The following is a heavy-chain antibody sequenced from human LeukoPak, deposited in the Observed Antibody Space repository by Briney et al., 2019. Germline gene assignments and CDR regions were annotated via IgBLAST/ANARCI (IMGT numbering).Heavy chain of an antibody. V-gene: IGHV4-30-2*01. D-gene: IGHD3-10*01. J-gene: IGHJ6*02. CDR2: IYHSGST. CDR3: ARGGPRRGVPDYYGMDV. CDR1: GGSISSGGYY. Sequence: SETLSLTCTVSGGSISSGGYYWSWIRQPPGKGLEWIGYIYHSGSTYYNPSLKSRVTISVDTSKNQFSLKLSSVTAADTAVYYCARGGPRRGVPDYYGMDVWGQGTTVTVSS.